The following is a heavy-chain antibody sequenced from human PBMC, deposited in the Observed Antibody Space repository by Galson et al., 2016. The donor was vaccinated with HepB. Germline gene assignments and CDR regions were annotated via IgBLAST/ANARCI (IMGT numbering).Heavy chain of an antibody. Sequence: TLSLTCTVSGGSITSGDYYWSWMRQPPGKGLEWIGYIYYSGSTNYNPSLKSRLSISVDTSKNQFSLRLRSVTAADTAVYYCARYYGDYYHDAFDIWGQGIMVIVAS. CDR3: ARYYGDYYHDAFDI. D-gene: IGHD4-17*01. CDR1: GGSITSGDYY. J-gene: IGHJ3*02. CDR2: IYYSGST. V-gene: IGHV4-30-4*01.